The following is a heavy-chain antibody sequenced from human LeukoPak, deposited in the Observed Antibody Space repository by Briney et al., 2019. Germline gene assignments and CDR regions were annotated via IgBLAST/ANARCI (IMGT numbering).Heavy chain of an antibody. V-gene: IGHV3-20*04. Sequence: GGSLRLSCAASGFTFDDYGMSWVRRAPGKGLEWVSGINWNGDSTNYADSVKGRFTISRDNAKDSLYLQMNSLRAEDTALYYCARDLSGYEKFFDYWGQGTLVTVSS. CDR2: INWNGDST. D-gene: IGHD5-12*01. J-gene: IGHJ4*02. CDR3: ARDLSGYEKFFDY. CDR1: GFTFDDYG.